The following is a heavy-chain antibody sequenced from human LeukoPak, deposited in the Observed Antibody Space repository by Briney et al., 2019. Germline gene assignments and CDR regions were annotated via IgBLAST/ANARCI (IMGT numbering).Heavy chain of an antibody. D-gene: IGHD2-2*01. CDR3: TRDHCSYINCYEDYYYGMDV. CDR2: INPDTGAT. Sequence: ASVKVSCKASGYTFTGYYMHWVRQAPGQGLEWMGWINPDTGATDIAQKFQGRVTMTRDTSISAAYMELSRLRSDDSAVYYCTRDHCSYINCYEDYYYGMDVWGQGTTVTVSS. CDR1: GYTFTGYY. J-gene: IGHJ6*02. V-gene: IGHV1-2*02.